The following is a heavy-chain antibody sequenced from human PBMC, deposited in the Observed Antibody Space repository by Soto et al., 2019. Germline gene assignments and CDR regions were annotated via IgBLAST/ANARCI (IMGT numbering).Heavy chain of an antibody. Sequence: SVKVSCKASGDTFSSYSINWVRQAPGQGLQWVGRIVPFLDIANYAQNFQGRVTITADKSTNTAYMALSSLRSEDTAMYYCAGSGYHANTDAFDIWGRGTMVTVSS. CDR2: IVPFLDIA. J-gene: IGHJ3*02. CDR3: AGSGYHANTDAFDI. D-gene: IGHD6-25*01. CDR1: GDTFSSYS. V-gene: IGHV1-69*02.